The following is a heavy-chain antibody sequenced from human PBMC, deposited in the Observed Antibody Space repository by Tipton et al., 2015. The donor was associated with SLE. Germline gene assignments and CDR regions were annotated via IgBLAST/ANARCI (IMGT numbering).Heavy chain of an antibody. V-gene: IGHV3-9*01. CDR2: LTWDSAGM. Sequence: SLRLSCAASGFTFDGHAMHWVRQAPGKGLEWIAGLTWDSAGMGYMDSVKGRFTISRDNAKNSLYLQMNSLRAEDTAVYYCARVDYHNYVYWGQGTLVTVSS. J-gene: IGHJ4*02. CDR3: ARVDYHNYVY. CDR1: GFTFDGHA. D-gene: IGHD4-11*01.